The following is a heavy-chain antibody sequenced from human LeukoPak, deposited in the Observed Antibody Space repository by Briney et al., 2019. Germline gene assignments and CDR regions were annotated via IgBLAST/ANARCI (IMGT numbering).Heavy chain of an antibody. J-gene: IGHJ4*02. V-gene: IGHV3-53*01. CDR2: TYSGGST. CDR1: GFTVSSKH. D-gene: IGHD2-8*02. Sequence: GGSLRLSCAASGFTVSSKHMSSVRQAPGKGLEWVSITYSGGSTDYADSVKGRFTISRDNSKNTLYLQMNSLRAEDTAVYYCARAGPIDYWGQGTLLTVSS. CDR3: ARAGPIDY.